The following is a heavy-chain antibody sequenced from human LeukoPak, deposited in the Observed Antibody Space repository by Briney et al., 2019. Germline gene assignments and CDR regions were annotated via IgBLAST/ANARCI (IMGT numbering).Heavy chain of an antibody. Sequence: GESLRLSCAASGFTFSSYAMHWVRQAPGKGLEWVAVISYDGSNKYYADSVKGRFTISRDNSKNTLYLQMNSLRAEDTAVYYCARAPRGGRITMIARHYFDYWGQGTLVTVSS. CDR3: ARAPRGGRITMIARHYFDY. CDR2: ISYDGSNK. V-gene: IGHV3-30-3*01. D-gene: IGHD3-22*01. J-gene: IGHJ4*02. CDR1: GFTFSSYA.